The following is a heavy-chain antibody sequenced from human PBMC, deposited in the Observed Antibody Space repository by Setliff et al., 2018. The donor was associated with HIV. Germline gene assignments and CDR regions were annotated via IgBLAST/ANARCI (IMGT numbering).Heavy chain of an antibody. CDR2: IRQDGST. CDR1: GFIFSNYW. V-gene: IGHV3-7*03. D-gene: IGHD3-10*01. CDR3: ARVMVRGVEYYVDV. J-gene: IGHJ6*04. Sequence: LRLSCAASGFIFSNYWMSWVRQAPGKGLEWVANIRQDGSTDYADSVKGRFIISRDNAKNSLYLQMNSLRGEDTALYYCARVMVRGVEYYVDVWGKGTTVTVSS.